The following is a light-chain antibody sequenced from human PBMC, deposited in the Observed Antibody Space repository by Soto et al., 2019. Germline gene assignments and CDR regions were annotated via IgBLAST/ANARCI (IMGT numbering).Light chain of an antibody. Sequence: QSVLSQSPSASGTPGQRVTISCSGSSSNIGSNYVFWYQQLPGTAPKVLIYDNTNRPSGVSVRFSGSKSGTSASLAISGLQAEDEADYYCQSFDKYLSAVVFGGGTKLTVL. CDR2: DNT. J-gene: IGLJ2*01. V-gene: IGLV1-47*02. CDR1: SSNIGSNY. CDR3: QSFDKYLSAVV.